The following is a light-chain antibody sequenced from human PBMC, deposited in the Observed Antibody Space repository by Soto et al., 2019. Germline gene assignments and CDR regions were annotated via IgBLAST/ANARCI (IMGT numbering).Light chain of an antibody. Sequence: EIVLTQSPGTLSLSPGERATLSCRASQSVSSTYLAWYQQKPGQAPRLLIYGSSSMATGIPGRFSGSGSGTDFSSTISSLEPEAFAVYYCQQYGCSRTFGQGTKVEI. CDR3: QQYGCSRT. CDR1: QSVSSTY. V-gene: IGKV3-20*01. CDR2: GSS. J-gene: IGKJ1*01.